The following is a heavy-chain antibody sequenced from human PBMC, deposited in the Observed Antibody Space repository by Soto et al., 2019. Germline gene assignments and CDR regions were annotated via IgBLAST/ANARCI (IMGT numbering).Heavy chain of an antibody. J-gene: IGHJ4*02. CDR2: IIPIFGTA. CDR1: GGTFSRYA. CDR3: QGEGVGDSYGGYY. V-gene: IGHV1-69*01. D-gene: IGHD3-10*01. Sequence: QVQLVQSGAEVKKPGSSVKVSCKASGGTFSRYAISWVRQAPGQGLEWMGGIIPIFGTANYAQKFQRRVTITADESASTAYMERSTRNSGSTALYGCQGEGVGDSYGGYYSGQGTLVAVSS.